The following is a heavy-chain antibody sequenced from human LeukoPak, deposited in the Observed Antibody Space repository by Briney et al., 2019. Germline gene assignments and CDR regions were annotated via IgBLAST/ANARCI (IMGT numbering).Heavy chain of an antibody. J-gene: IGHJ4*02. CDR2: INPNSGDT. Sequence: ASVKVSCKASGYTFTGYYLHWVRQAPGQGLEWMGRINPNSGDTVYAQKFQGRVTMTGDTSISTTYMELSRLRSDDTAVYYCAREEGYVADYWGQGTLVTVSS. D-gene: IGHD2-2*01. CDR1: GYTFTGYY. CDR3: AREEGYVADY. V-gene: IGHV1-2*06.